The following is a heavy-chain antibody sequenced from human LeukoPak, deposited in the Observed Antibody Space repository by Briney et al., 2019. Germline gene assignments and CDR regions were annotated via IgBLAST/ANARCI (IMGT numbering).Heavy chain of an antibody. CDR3: ARGRHYDSSGYYYWTTAEYFQH. V-gene: IGHV4-61*01. Sequence: PSETLSLTCTVSGGSISSSSYYWSWIRQPPGKGLEWIGYIYYSGSTNYNPSLKSRVTISVDTSKNQFSLKLSSVTAADTAVYYCARGRHYDSSGYYYWTTAEYFQHWGQGTLVTVSS. D-gene: IGHD3-22*01. J-gene: IGHJ1*01. CDR1: GGSISSSSYY. CDR2: IYYSGST.